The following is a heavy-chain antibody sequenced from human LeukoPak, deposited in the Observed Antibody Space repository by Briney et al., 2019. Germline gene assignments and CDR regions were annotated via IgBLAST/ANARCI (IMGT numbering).Heavy chain of an antibody. Sequence: ASVKVSCKASGSTFTDYHVHWVRQASGQGLEWMGWINPDSGGTKYQGRVTMTRDTSISTVYMELSSLTSDDTAVFYCAGGPSPGYASGWNTYFDPWGQGTLVTVSS. V-gene: IGHV1-2*02. CDR1: GSTFTDYH. CDR2: INPDSGGT. CDR3: AGGPSPGYASGWNTYFDP. J-gene: IGHJ5*02. D-gene: IGHD6-19*01.